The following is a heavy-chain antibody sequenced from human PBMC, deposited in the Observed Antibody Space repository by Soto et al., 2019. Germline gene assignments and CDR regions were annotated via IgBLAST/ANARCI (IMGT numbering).Heavy chain of an antibody. D-gene: IGHD2-21*02. CDR2: ISGSGGSI. Sequence: PGGSLRLSCSASGFIFSSSAMNWVRQAPGKGLEWVSAISGSGGSIYYADSVKGRFTISRDNSKTTLYLQMDSLRAEDTAVYYCAKGGGDSLRYGMDVWGQGTTVNVSS. J-gene: IGHJ6*02. V-gene: IGHV3-23*01. CDR1: GFIFSSSA. CDR3: AKGGGDSLRYGMDV.